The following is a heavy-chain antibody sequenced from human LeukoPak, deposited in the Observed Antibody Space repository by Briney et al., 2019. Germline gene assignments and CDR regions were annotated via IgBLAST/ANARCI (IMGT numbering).Heavy chain of an antibody. V-gene: IGHV1-46*01. Sequence: GASVKVSCKASGYTFTSYYMHWVRQAPGQGLEWMGIINPSGGSTSYAQKFQGRVTMTRDTSTSTVYMELSSLRSEDTAVYYCARELYYYDSSGYYSFAFDIWGQGTMVTVSS. CDR2: INPSGGST. CDR3: ARELYYYDSSGYYSFAFDI. CDR1: GYTFTSYY. D-gene: IGHD3-22*01. J-gene: IGHJ3*02.